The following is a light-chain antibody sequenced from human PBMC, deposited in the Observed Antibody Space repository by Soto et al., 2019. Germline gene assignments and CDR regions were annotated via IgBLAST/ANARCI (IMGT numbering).Light chain of an antibody. V-gene: IGKV1-5*01. CDR3: QQYNSYSRT. Sequence: DIQMTQSPSTLSGSVGDRVTITCRASQTISSWLAWYQQKPGKAPKLLIFDASSLESGVPSRFSGSGSGTEFTLTISSLQPEDFATYYCQQYNSYSRTFGQGTRLESK. J-gene: IGKJ5*01. CDR2: DAS. CDR1: QTISSW.